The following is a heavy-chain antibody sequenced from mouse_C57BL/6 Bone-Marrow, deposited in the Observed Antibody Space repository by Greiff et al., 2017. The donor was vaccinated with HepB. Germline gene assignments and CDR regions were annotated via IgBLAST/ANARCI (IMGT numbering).Heavy chain of an antibody. D-gene: IGHD1-1*01. CDR3: TTSTTVRLFAY. CDR1: GFNIKDDY. Sequence: VQLQQSGAELVRPGASVKLSCTASGFNIKDDYMHWVKQRPEQGLEWIGWIDPENGDTEYASKFQGKATITADTSSNTAYLQLSSLTSEDTAVYYCTTSTTVRLFAYCGQGTVVTVSA. J-gene: IGHJ3*01. CDR2: IDPENGDT. V-gene: IGHV14-4*01.